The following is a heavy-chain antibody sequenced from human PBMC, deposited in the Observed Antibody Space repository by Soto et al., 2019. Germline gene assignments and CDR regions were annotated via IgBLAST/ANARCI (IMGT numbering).Heavy chain of an antibody. J-gene: IGHJ6*02. D-gene: IGHD3-3*01. CDR3: AKAKPLDDFWSGYYSGYYYYGMDV. CDR1: GFTFSSYA. V-gene: IGHV3-23*01. Sequence: GGSLRLSCAASGFTFSSYAMSWVRQAPGKGLEWVSAISGSGGSTYYADYVKGRFTISRDNSKNTLYLQMNSLRAEDTAVYYFAKAKPLDDFWSGYYSGYYYYGMDVWGQGTTVTVSS. CDR2: ISGSGGST.